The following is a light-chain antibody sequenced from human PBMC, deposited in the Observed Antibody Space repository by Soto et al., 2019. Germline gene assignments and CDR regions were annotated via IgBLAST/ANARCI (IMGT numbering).Light chain of an antibody. CDR2: EGS. CDR3: WSYAGSSTPQWV. V-gene: IGLV2-23*01. CDR1: SSDVGSYNL. Sequence: QSALTQPASVSGSPGQSITISCTGTSSDVGSYNLVSWYQQHPGKAPKLMIYEGSKRPSGVSNRFSGSKSGNTASLTISGLQAEDEADYYCWSYAGSSTPQWVFGGGTKLTVL. J-gene: IGLJ3*02.